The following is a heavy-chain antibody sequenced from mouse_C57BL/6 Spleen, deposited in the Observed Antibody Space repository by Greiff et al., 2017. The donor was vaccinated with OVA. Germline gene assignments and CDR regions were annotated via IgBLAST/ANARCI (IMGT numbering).Heavy chain of an antibody. Sequence: DVKLQESGPGLVKPSQSLSLTCSVTGYSITSGYYWNWIRQFPGNKLEWMGYISYDGSNNYNPSLKNRISITRDTSKNQFFLKLNSVTTEDTATYYCARRANWDDGDFDYWGQGTTLTVSS. CDR2: ISYDGSN. J-gene: IGHJ2*01. CDR1: GYSITSGYY. CDR3: ARRANWDDGDFDY. V-gene: IGHV3-6*01. D-gene: IGHD4-1*01.